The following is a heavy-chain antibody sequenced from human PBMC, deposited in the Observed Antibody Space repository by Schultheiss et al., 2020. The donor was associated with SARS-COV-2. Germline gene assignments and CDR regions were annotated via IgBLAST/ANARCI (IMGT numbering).Heavy chain of an antibody. V-gene: IGHV3-20*04. CDR3: AGGYSGYVPTPFDY. J-gene: IGHJ4*02. CDR1: GFTFDDYG. D-gene: IGHD5-12*01. Sequence: GESLKISCAASGFTFDDYGMSWVRQAPGKGLEWVSGINWNGGSTGYADSVKGRFTISRDNAKNSLYLQMNSLRAEDTAVYYCAGGYSGYVPTPFDYWGQGTLVTVSS. CDR2: INWNGGST.